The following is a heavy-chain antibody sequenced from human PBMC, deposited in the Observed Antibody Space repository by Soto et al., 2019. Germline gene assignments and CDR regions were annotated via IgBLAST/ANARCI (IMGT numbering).Heavy chain of an antibody. CDR3: ARQNTDILYDY. V-gene: IGHV4-39*01. D-gene: IGHD3-9*01. CDR2: IYYSGST. J-gene: IGHJ4*02. CDR1: GGSISSRSHY. Sequence: SETLSLTCTVSGGSISSRSHYWGWVRQPPGKGLEWIGTIYYSGSTYYNPSLKSRVTISVDTSKNQFSLKLSSVTAADAAVYYCARQNTDILYDYWGQGTLVTVSS.